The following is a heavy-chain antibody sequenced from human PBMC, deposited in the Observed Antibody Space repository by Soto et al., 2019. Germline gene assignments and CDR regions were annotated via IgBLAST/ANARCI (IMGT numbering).Heavy chain of an antibody. Sequence: PGESLKISCEGSGYSFTTYWIGWVRQMPGKGLECMGIISPGDSDTRYSPSFQGQVTISADKSISTAYLQWSSLKASDTAMYYCARSMVRGKNYYGMDVWGQGTTVTVS. J-gene: IGHJ6*02. D-gene: IGHD3-10*01. CDR1: GYSFTTYW. CDR3: ARSMVRGKNYYGMDV. CDR2: ISPGDSDT. V-gene: IGHV5-51*01.